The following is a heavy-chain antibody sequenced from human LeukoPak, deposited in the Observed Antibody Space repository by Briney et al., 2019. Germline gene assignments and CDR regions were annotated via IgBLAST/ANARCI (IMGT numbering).Heavy chain of an antibody. J-gene: IGHJ5*02. CDR1: GFTFSSYS. CDR2: ISSSSSYI. D-gene: IGHD5-24*01. Sequence: GGSLRLSCAASGFTFSSYSMNWVRQAPGKGLEWVSSISSSSSYIYYADSGKGRFTISRDNAKNSLYLQMNSLRAEDTAVYYCARAQMGWFDPWGQGTLVTGSS. V-gene: IGHV3-21*01. CDR3: ARAQMGWFDP.